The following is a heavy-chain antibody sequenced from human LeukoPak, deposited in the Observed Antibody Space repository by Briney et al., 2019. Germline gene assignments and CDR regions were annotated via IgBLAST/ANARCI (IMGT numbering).Heavy chain of an antibody. CDR1: GXTVSTNC. CDR3: ARGDGYNFFDY. Sequence: HPGGSLRLSCAASGXTVSTNCMTWVRQAPGKGREWVSTIYSGGTTYYADSVMGRFTISRHNSRNTLYLQMNSLRAEDTAVYYCARGDGYNFFDYWGQGTLVTVSS. CDR2: IYSGGTT. V-gene: IGHV3-53*01. J-gene: IGHJ4*02. D-gene: IGHD5-24*01.